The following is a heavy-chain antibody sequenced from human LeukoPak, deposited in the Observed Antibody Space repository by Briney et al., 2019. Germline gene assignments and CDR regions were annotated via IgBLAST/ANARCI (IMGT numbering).Heavy chain of an antibody. V-gene: IGHV3-53*01. Sequence: PGGSLRLSCAASGFTFSSYSMSWVRQAPGKGLEWVSVIYSGGSTYYADAVKGRFTVSRDNSKNTLYLQMNSLRAEDTAVYYCAKDDGVLLYYYYMDVWGKGTTVTVSS. D-gene: IGHD2-15*01. CDR3: AKDDGVLLYYYYMDV. J-gene: IGHJ6*03. CDR1: GFTFSSYS. CDR2: IYSGGST.